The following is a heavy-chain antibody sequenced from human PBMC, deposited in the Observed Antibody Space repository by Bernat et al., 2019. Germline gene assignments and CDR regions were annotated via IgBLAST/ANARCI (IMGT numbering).Heavy chain of an antibody. CDR3: AREISSSSAPTD. CDR1: GFTFSSYG. V-gene: IGHV3-33*01. CDR2: IWYDGSNK. J-gene: IGHJ4*02. Sequence: QVQLVESGGGVVQPGRSLRLSCAASGFTFSSYGMHWVRQAPGKGLEWVAVIWYDGSNKYYADSVKGRFTISRDNSKNTPYLQMNSLRAEDTAVYYCAREISSSSAPTDWGQGTLVTVSS. D-gene: IGHD6-6*01.